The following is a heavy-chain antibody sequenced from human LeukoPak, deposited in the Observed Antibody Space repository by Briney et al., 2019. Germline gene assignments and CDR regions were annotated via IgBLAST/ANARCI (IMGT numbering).Heavy chain of an antibody. CDR3: ARGLSGYYYDWFDP. J-gene: IGHJ5*02. CDR2: IYHSGST. Sequence: SETLSLTCAVSGGSISSSNWWSWVRQPPGKGLEWIGEIYHSGSTNYNPSLKSRVTISVDTSKNQFSLKLSSVTAADTAVYYCARGLSGYYYDWFDPWGQGTLVTVSS. D-gene: IGHD3-22*01. CDR1: GGSISSSNW. V-gene: IGHV4-4*02.